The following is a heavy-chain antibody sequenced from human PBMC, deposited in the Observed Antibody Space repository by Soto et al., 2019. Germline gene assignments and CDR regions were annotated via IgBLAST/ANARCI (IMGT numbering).Heavy chain of an antibody. CDR2: TYYRSTWSN. V-gene: IGHV6-1*01. CDR1: GYSVSSTSAT. Sequence: PSHTLSLTCVISGYSVSSTSATLNWIRQSPSRGLEWLGRTYYRSTWSNDYAVSVKSRISINPDTSKNQFSLQLNSVTPEDTAMYYCARGIAASGIDYWGQGTLVTVSS. J-gene: IGHJ4*02. CDR3: ARGIAASGIDY. D-gene: IGHD6-13*01.